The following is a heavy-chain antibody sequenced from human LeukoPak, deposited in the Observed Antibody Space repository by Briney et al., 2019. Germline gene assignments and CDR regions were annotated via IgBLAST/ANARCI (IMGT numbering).Heavy chain of an antibody. Sequence: GGSLRLSCAASGFTFSSYSMNWVRQAPGKGLEWGSYISSSSSTIYYADSVKGRFTISRDNGKNSLYLQMNSLRAEDTAVYYCVRDRYEVLTGYNDAFDIWGHGTLVTVSS. V-gene: IGHV3-48*04. CDR1: GFTFSSYS. D-gene: IGHD3-9*01. CDR2: ISSSSSTI. CDR3: VRDRYEVLTGYNDAFDI. J-gene: IGHJ3*02.